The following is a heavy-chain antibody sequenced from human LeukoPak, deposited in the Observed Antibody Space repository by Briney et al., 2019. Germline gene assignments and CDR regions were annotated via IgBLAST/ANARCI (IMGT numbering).Heavy chain of an antibody. Sequence: PGGSLRLSCAASGFTFSSYWMSWVRQAPGKGLEWVANIKQDGSEKYYVDSVKGRFTISRDNAKNSLYLQMNSLRAEDTAVYYCARDSEGNYYYYMDVWGKGTTVTISS. V-gene: IGHV3-7*01. CDR1: GFTFSSYW. J-gene: IGHJ6*03. CDR3: ARDSEGNYYYYMDV. D-gene: IGHD3-10*01. CDR2: IKQDGSEK.